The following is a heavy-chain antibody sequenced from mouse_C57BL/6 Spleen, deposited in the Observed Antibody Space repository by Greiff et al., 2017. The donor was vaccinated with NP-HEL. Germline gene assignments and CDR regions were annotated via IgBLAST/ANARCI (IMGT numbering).Heavy chain of an antibody. Sequence: VKLVESGPELVKPGASVKISCKASGYAFSSSWMNWVKQRPGKGLEWIGRIYPGDGDTNYNGKFKGKATLTADKSSSTAYMQLSSLTSEDSAVYFCARYDYSDYYARDYWGQGTSVTVSS. V-gene: IGHV1-82*01. CDR1: GYAFSSSW. CDR3: ARYDYSDYYARDY. CDR2: IYPGDGDT. J-gene: IGHJ4*01. D-gene: IGHD2-4*01.